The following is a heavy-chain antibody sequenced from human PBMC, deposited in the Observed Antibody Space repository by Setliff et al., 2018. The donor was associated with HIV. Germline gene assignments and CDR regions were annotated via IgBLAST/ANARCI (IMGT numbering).Heavy chain of an antibody. D-gene: IGHD3-9*01. CDR2: IYYSGRT. CDR1: GDSITRGGYY. J-gene: IGHJ5*02. V-gene: IGHV4-31*11. Sequence: KPSETLSLTCAVSGDSITRGGYYWSWIRQFAGKGLEWIADIYYSGRTNYNPSLKSRVTISVDMSKNQFSLRLTSVTAADTAVYYCARGPREDMLTGLGVGWFDPWGQGILVTVSS. CDR3: ARGPREDMLTGLGVGWFDP.